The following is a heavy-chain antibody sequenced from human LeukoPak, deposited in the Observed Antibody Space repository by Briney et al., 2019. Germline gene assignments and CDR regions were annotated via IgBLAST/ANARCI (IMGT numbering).Heavy chain of an antibody. V-gene: IGHV1-46*01. CDR1: GYTFTSYY. CDR2: INPSGGST. CDR3: ASALQLWSKFDY. Sequence: ASVKVSCKASGYTFTSYYMHWVRQAPGQGLEWMGIINPSGGSTSYAQKFQGRVTMTRDMSTRTVYMELSSLRSEDTAVYYCASALQLWSKFDYWGQGTLVTVSS. J-gene: IGHJ4*02. D-gene: IGHD5-18*01.